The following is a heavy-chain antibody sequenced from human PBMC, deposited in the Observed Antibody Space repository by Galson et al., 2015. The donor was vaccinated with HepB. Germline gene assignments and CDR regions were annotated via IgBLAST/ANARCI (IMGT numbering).Heavy chain of an antibody. CDR3: ATDVYGSGSYYPNFAY. CDR2: FDPEDGEL. V-gene: IGHV1-24*01. CDR1: GYTLSELF. Sequence: SVKVSCKVSGYTLSELFTHWVRQAPGKGLEWMGGFDPEDGELIYAQKFQGRVTMTEDTSTDTVYMDLSSLTSDDTAVYYCATDVYGSGSYYPNFAYWGQGTLVIVSS. J-gene: IGHJ4*02. D-gene: IGHD3-10*01.